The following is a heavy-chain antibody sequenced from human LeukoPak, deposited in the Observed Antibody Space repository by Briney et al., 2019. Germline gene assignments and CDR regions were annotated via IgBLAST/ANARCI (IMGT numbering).Heavy chain of an antibody. CDR1: GFTFSSYA. CDR3: AKDWASPTYYYDSSGYYPEY. V-gene: IGHV3-23*01. Sequence: PGGSLRLSCAASGFTFSSYAMSWVRQAPGKGLEWVSAISGSGGSTYYADSVKGRFTISRDNSKNTLYLQMNSLRAEDTAVYYCAKDWASPTYYYDSSGYYPEYWGQGTLVTVSS. J-gene: IGHJ4*02. D-gene: IGHD3-22*01. CDR2: ISGSGGST.